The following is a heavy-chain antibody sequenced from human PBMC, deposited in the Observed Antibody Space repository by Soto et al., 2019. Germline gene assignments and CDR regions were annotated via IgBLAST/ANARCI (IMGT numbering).Heavy chain of an antibody. D-gene: IGHD2-2*01. CDR3: ARDLVVVPAAIYYYVMDV. CDR1: GYTFTGYY. V-gene: IGHV1-2*02. Sequence: GASVKVSCKASGYTFTGYYMHWVRQAPGQGLEWMGWINPNSGGTNYAQKFQGRVTMTRDTSISTAYMELSRLRSDDTAVYYCARDLVVVPAAIYYYVMDVWGQGTTVTVSS. J-gene: IGHJ6*02. CDR2: INPNSGGT.